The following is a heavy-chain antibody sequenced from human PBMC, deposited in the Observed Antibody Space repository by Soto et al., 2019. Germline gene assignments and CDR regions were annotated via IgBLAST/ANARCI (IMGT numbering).Heavy chain of an antibody. CDR3: AHRRRGSYFDF. Sequence: QITLKESGPTLVNPTQTLTLTCTFSGFSLSTSGVGVGWLRHPPGKPLEWLALIYWDDDKRYSPSLKSRLTITKDSSKNQVVLTMTSMDPVDTVAYYCAHRRRGSYFDFWGQGTLVTVSS. J-gene: IGHJ4*02. CDR1: GFSLSTSGVG. D-gene: IGHD3-16*01. CDR2: IYWDDDK. V-gene: IGHV2-5*02.